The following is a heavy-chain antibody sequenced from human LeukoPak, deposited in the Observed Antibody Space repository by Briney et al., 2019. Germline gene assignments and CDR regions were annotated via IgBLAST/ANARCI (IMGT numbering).Heavy chain of an antibody. D-gene: IGHD2-15*01. CDR1: GGSVSSGSYY. CDR2: IYYSGST. V-gene: IGHV4-61*01. J-gene: IGHJ5*02. Sequence: PSETLSLTCTVSGGSVSSGSYYWSWIRQPPGKGLEWIGYIYYSGSTNYNPSLKSRVTISVDTSKNQFSLKLSTVTAADTAVYYCARGGVYCSGGSCFDNWFDPWGQGTLATVSS. CDR3: ARGGVYCSGGSCFDNWFDP.